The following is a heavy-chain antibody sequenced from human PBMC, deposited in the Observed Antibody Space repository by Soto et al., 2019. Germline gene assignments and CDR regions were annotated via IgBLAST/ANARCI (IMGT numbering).Heavy chain of an antibody. Sequence: EVQLLESGGGLVQPGGSLRLSCAASGFTFSSYAMSWVRQAPGKGLEWVSGISGSGGSTYYADSVKGRFTISRDNSKNTLYLQMNSLRAEDTAVYYCAKEYYYDSSGDDAFDIWGQGTMVTVSS. V-gene: IGHV3-23*01. D-gene: IGHD3-22*01. CDR2: ISGSGGST. J-gene: IGHJ3*02. CDR3: AKEYYYDSSGDDAFDI. CDR1: GFTFSSYA.